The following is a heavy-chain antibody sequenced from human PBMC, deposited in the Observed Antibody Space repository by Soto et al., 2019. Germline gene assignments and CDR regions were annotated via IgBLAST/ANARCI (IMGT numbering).Heavy chain of an antibody. Sequence: GGSLRLSCAASGFTFSSYAMSWVRQAPGKGLEWVSAISGSGGSTYYADSVKGRFTISRDNSKNTLYLQMNSLRAEDTAVYYCAKGTSLAVADYYYYYYMDVWGKGTTVTVSS. CDR2: ISGSGGST. CDR1: GFTFSSYA. V-gene: IGHV3-23*01. CDR3: AKGTSLAVADYYYYYYMDV. J-gene: IGHJ6*03. D-gene: IGHD6-19*01.